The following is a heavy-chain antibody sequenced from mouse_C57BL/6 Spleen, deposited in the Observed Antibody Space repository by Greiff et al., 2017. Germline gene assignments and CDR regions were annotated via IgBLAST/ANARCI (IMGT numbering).Heavy chain of an antibody. J-gene: IGHJ4*01. CDR3: AKRGTYYAMDY. Sequence: QVQLKQPGAELVKPGASVKLSCKASGYTFTSYWMQWVKQRPGQGLEWIGEIDPSDSYTNYNQRFKGKATLTVDTSSSTAYMQLSSLTSEDSAVYYCAKRGTYYAMDYWGQGTSVTVSS. CDR2: IDPSDSYT. D-gene: IGHD3-3*01. V-gene: IGHV1-50*01. CDR1: GYTFTSYW.